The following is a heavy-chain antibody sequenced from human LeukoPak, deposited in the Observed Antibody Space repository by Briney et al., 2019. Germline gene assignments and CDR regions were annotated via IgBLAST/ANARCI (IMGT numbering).Heavy chain of an antibody. Sequence: ASVRVSCKASGYSFTSYGFSWVRQAPGQGLEWMGWISAYNGHTEYAQKFQGRVTMTTDTSTSTAYMELRSLRSDDTAVYFCARDRARSAMAREFQHWGQGTQVTVSP. CDR1: GYSFTSYG. D-gene: IGHD2-2*01. V-gene: IGHV1-18*01. CDR2: ISAYNGHT. CDR3: ARDRARSAMAREFQH. J-gene: IGHJ1*01.